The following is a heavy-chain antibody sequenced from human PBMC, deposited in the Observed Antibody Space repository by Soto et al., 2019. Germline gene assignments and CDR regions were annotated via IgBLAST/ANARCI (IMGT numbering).Heavy chain of an antibody. CDR2: ISYDGSNK. V-gene: IGHV3-30-3*01. Sequence: QVQLVESGGGVVQPGRSLRLSCAASGFTFSSYAMHWVRQAPGKGLEWVAVISYDGSNKYYADSVKGRFTISRDNSKNTLYLQMNSLRAEDTAVYYCARSRLDGITIFGVVIGAPCDYWGRGTLVTVSS. CDR1: GFTFSSYA. CDR3: ARSRLDGITIFGVVIGAPCDY. J-gene: IGHJ4*02. D-gene: IGHD3-3*01.